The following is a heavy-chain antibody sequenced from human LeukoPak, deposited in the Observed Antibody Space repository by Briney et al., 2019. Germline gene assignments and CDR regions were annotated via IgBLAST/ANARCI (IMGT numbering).Heavy chain of an antibody. J-gene: IGHJ4*02. CDR3: AKSGSYWYYFDY. D-gene: IGHD3-10*01. CDR2: ITGSGGNT. Sequence: GGSLRLSCVASGFTFSTFGLSWVRQAPGKGLEWVSAITGSGGNTEYADSVKGRFTISRDNSKNTLFLQMNSLRAEDTAVYYCAKSGSYWYYFDYWGQGTLVTVSS. CDR1: GFTFSTFG. V-gene: IGHV3-23*01.